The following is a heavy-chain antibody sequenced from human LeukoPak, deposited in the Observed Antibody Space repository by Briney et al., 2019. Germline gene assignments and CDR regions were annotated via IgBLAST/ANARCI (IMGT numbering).Heavy chain of an antibody. D-gene: IGHD3-3*01. V-gene: IGHV3-33*08. J-gene: IGHJ6*02. CDR2: IWYDGSNK. CDR1: GFTFSGSA. Sequence: GGSLRLSCAASGFTFSGSAMHWVRQAPGKGLEWVAVIWYDGSNKYYADSVKGRFTISRDNSKNTLYLQMNSLRAEDTAVYYCARTVGNYDFWSGYYDYGMDVWGQGTTVTVSS. CDR3: ARTVGNYDFWSGYYDYGMDV.